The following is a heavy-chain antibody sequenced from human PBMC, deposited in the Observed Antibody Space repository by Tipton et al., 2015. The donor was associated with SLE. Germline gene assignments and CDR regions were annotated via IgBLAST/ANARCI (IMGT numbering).Heavy chain of an antibody. J-gene: IGHJ4*02. Sequence: LRLSCTVSGGSISSSSYYWGWIRQPPGKGLEWIGSIYYSGSTYYNPSLKSRFTISVDTSKNQFSPKLSSGTAADTAVYYCARERGWDWGQGALVTVSS. CDR1: GGSISSSSYY. CDR2: IYYSGST. CDR3: ARERGWD. D-gene: IGHD6-19*01. V-gene: IGHV4-39*07.